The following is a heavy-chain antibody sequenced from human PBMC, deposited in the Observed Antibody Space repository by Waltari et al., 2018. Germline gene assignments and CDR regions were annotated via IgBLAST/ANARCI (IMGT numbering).Heavy chain of an antibody. CDR1: GYTFTGYY. D-gene: IGHD2-21*01. Sequence: QVQLVQSGAEVKKPGASVKVSCKASGYTFTGYYMHWVRQAPGQGLEWMGRINPNSGGTNYAQKCQGRVTMTRDTSISTAYMELSRLRSDDTAVYYCARGISSCGGDCYTDYWGQGTLVTVSS. CDR3: ARGISSCGGDCYTDY. J-gene: IGHJ4*02. V-gene: IGHV1-2*06. CDR2: INPNSGGT.